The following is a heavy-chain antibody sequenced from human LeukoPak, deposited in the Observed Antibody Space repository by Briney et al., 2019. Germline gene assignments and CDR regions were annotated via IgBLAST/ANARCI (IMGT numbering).Heavy chain of an antibody. V-gene: IGHV1-3*01. CDR2: INAGNGNT. J-gene: IGHJ4*02. D-gene: IGHD4-17*01. CDR1: GYTFTSYA. CDR3: ARDFRLRGFTFDY. Sequence: ASVKVSCKASGYTFTSYAMHWVRQAPGLRLEWMGWINAGNGNTKYSQKFQGRVTITRDTSASTAYMELSSLRSEDTAVYYCARDFRLRGFTFDYWGQGTLATVSS.